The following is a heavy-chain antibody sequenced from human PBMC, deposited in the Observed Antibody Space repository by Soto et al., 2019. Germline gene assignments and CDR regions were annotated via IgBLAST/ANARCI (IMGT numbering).Heavy chain of an antibody. CDR1: GGSFKSGSYS. V-gene: IGHV4-61*01. CDR2: VYHIGRT. J-gene: IGHJ4*02. Sequence: SETLSLTCTFSGGSFKSGSYSWSWIRQPPGKGLEWIGYVYHIGRTSYNPSLKSRVSISMDTSKNQFSLNLDSVTAADTAVYFCARDFAYFDSWGQGTLVTVSS. D-gene: IGHD3-3*01. CDR3: ARDFAYFDS.